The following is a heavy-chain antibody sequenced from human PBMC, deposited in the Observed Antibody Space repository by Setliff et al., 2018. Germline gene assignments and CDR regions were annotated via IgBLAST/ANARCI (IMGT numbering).Heavy chain of an antibody. J-gene: IGHJ4*02. CDR1: GFSLTTSGTC. CDR3: ARSRYELPHYYFDY. D-gene: IGHD1-7*01. Sequence: SGPTLVNPTQTLTLTRTFSGFSLTTSGTCVTWIRQPPGKALEWLARIDWDGDKYYNTSLRTRLTLSKDTSKNQVFLTMTNMDPVDTATYYCARSRYELPHYYFDYWGQGILVTVSS. V-gene: IGHV2-70*11. CDR2: IDWDGDK.